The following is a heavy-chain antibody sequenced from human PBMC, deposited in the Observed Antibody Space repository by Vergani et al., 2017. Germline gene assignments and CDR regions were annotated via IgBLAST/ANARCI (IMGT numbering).Heavy chain of an antibody. CDR2: INHSGST. J-gene: IGHJ6*02. V-gene: IGHV4-34*01. CDR1: GGSFSGYY. D-gene: IGHD6-19*01. CDR3: ARGSSVPNYYYYGMDV. Sequence: QVQLQQWGAGLLKPSETLSLTCAVYGGSFSGYYWSWIRQPPGKGLEWIGEINHSGSTNYNPSLKSRVTISVDTSKNQFSLKLSSVTAADTAVYYCARGSSVPNYYYYGMDVWGQGTTVTVSS.